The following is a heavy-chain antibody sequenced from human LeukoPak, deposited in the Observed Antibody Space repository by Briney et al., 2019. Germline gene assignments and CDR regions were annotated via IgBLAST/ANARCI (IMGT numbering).Heavy chain of an antibody. Sequence: ASVKVSCKPSGYTFIDHYIHWVRQAPGQGLESIGWINPNIGDTNYAQKFQGRVTMTRDTSSSTAYMDLSRLRSDDTAVYYCARAGHNSDSGGYDYWGQGTLVTASS. CDR1: GYTFIDHY. CDR3: ARAGHNSDSGGYDY. D-gene: IGHD3-22*01. V-gene: IGHV1-2*02. J-gene: IGHJ4*02. CDR2: INPNIGDT.